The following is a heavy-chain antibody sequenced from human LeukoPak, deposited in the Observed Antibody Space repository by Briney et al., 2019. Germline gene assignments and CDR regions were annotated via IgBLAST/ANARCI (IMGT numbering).Heavy chain of an antibody. Sequence: TGGSLRLSCTASGFTFRNYDMSWVRQAPGKGLEWVSSIRSSGDDTSSADSVKGRFTIFRDDSKSTLYLQMNSLRAEDTAIYYCAKVRPPPGSGWYGGDDYWGQGTLVTVSP. J-gene: IGHJ4*02. V-gene: IGHV3-23*01. D-gene: IGHD6-19*01. CDR3: AKVRPPPGSGWYGGDDY. CDR2: IRSSGDDT. CDR1: GFTFRNYD.